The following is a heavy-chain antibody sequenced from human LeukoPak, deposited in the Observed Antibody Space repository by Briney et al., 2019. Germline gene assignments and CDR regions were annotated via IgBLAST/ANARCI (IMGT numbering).Heavy chain of an antibody. Sequence: ASVKVSCKASGGTFSSYTISWVRQAPGQGLEWMGMIIPILGIANYAQKFQGRVTITADKSTSTAYMELSSLRSEDTAVYYCARDRIAVAVVYYFDYWGQRTLVTVSS. V-gene: IGHV1-69*04. CDR2: IIPILGIA. CDR3: ARDRIAVAVVYYFDY. J-gene: IGHJ4*02. D-gene: IGHD6-19*01. CDR1: GGTFSSYT.